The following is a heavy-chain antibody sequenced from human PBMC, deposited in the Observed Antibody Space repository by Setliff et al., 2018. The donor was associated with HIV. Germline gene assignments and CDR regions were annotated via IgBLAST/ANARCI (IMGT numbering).Heavy chain of an antibody. CDR1: GSSIRGAYY. CDR2: FYHGGST. Sequence: SETLSLPCAVSGSSIRGAYYWGWIRQPPGKGLEWIGSFYHGGSTLYNPSLRSRVTISVDTSKNHFSLILTSVTAADTAVYYCVRRTDYYGSGSESSFDYWGQGTLVTVSS. CDR3: VRRTDYYGSGSESSFDY. D-gene: IGHD3-10*01. V-gene: IGHV4-38-2*01. J-gene: IGHJ4*02.